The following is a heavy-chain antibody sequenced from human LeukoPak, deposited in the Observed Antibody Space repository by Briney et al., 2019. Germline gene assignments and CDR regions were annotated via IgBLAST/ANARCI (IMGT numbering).Heavy chain of an antibody. CDR3: AKDRWRTVEDYFDY. V-gene: IGHV3-23*01. Sequence: SGRSLRLSCAASGFTFSSYAMSWVRQAPGKGLEWVSAISGSGGSTYYADSVKGRFTISRDNSKNTLYLQMNSLRAEDTAVYYCAKDRWRTVEDYFDYWGQGTLVTVSS. J-gene: IGHJ4*02. CDR2: ISGSGGST. D-gene: IGHD2-15*01. CDR1: GFTFSSYA.